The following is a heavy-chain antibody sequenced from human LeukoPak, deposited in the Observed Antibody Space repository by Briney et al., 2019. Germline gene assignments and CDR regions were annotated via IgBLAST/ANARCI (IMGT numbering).Heavy chain of an antibody. CDR2: FDPEDGET. J-gene: IGHJ4*02. CDR3: ATTSPWLAYFDY. V-gene: IGHV1-24*01. D-gene: IGHD6-19*01. CDR1: GYTLTELS. Sequence: ASVKVSCTVSGYTLTELSMHWVRQAPGKGLEWMGGFDPEDGETIYAQKFQGRVTMTEDTSTDTAYMELSSLRSEDTAVYYCATTSPWLAYFDYWGQGTLVTVSS.